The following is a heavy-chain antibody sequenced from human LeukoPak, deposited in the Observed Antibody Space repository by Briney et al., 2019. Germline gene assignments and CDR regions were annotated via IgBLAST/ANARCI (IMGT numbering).Heavy chain of an antibody. CDR3: ARDLYGSGTSDY. CDR1: GYSISSGYY. J-gene: IGHJ4*02. Sequence: SETLSLTCTVSGYSISSGYYWGWIRQPPGKGLEWIGSIYHSGSTYYNPSLKSRVTISVDTSKNQFSLKLSSVTAADTAVYYCARDLYGSGTSDYWGRGTLVTVSS. D-gene: IGHD3-10*01. V-gene: IGHV4-38-2*02. CDR2: IYHSGST.